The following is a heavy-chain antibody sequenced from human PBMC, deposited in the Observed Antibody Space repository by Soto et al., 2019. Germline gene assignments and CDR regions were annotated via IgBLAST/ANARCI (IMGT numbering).Heavy chain of an antibody. CDR3: AREPYGDYSGY. D-gene: IGHD4-17*01. J-gene: IGHJ4*02. CDR2: TTPILGIA. CDR1: GGTFSSYS. V-gene: IGHV1-69*08. Sequence: QVQLVQSGAEVKKPGSSVKVSCKASGGTFSSYSINWVRQAPGQGLEWMGRTTPILGIANYAQKFQGRGTITADKSTSTAYMELSSLRSEDTAVYYCAREPYGDYSGYWGQGTLVTVSS.